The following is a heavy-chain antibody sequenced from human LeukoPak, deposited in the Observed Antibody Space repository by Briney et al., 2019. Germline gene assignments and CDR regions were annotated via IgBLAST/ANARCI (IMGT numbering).Heavy chain of an antibody. V-gene: IGHV3-23*01. Sequence: GGSLRLSCTTSGFMSTLYGMSWVRQAPGKGLEWVSAISGSGGSTYYADSVKGRFTISRDNSKNTLYLQMNSLRAEDTAVYYCAKDGLLWFGELLIFDYWGQGTLVTVSS. J-gene: IGHJ4*02. CDR1: GFMSTLYG. CDR3: AKDGLLWFGELLIFDY. D-gene: IGHD3-10*01. CDR2: ISGSGGST.